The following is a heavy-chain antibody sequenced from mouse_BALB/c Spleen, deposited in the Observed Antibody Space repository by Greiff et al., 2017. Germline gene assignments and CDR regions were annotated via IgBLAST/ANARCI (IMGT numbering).Heavy chain of an antibody. J-gene: IGHJ4*01. Sequence: EVKLQESGAELVKPGASVKLSCTASGFNIKDTYMHWVKQRPEQGLEWIGRIDPANGNTKYDPKFQGKATITADTSSNTAYLQLSSLTSEDTAVYYCARSTTTVVGNAMDYWGQGTSVTVSS. V-gene: IGHV14-3*02. CDR1: GFNIKDTY. CDR2: IDPANGNT. CDR3: ARSTTTVVGNAMDY. D-gene: IGHD1-1*01.